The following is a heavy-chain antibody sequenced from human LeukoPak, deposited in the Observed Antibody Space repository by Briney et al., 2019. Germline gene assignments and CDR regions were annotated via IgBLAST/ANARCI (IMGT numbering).Heavy chain of an antibody. CDR2: IPYDGSNK. D-gene: IGHD5-24*01. CDR1: GFTFSTYA. CDR3: AKDGGYNAPGVY. J-gene: IGHJ4*02. V-gene: IGHV3-30*04. Sequence: GGSLRLSCAASGFTFSTYAMHWVRLALGKGLEWVAVIPYDGSNKYYADSVKGRFTISRENSKNRLYLQMNSLRAEDTAVYYCAKDGGYNAPGVYWGQGTLVTVSS.